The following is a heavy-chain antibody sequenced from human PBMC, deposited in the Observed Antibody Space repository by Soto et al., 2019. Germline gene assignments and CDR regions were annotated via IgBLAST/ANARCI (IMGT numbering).Heavy chain of an antibody. CDR2: IIPIFGTA. J-gene: IGHJ5*02. CDR1: GGTFSSYA. V-gene: IGHV1-69*12. CDR3: ARGDYDFWSGYYTFNWFDP. D-gene: IGHD3-3*01. Sequence: QVQLVQSGAEVKKPGSSVKVSCKASGGTFSSYAISWVRQAPGQGLEWMGGIIPIFGTANYAQKFQGRVTITADESTSTAYMELSSLRSEDTAVYYCARGDYDFWSGYYTFNWFDPWGQGTLVTVSS.